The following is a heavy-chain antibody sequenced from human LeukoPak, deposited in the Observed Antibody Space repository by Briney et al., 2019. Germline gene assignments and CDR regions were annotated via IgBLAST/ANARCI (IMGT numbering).Heavy chain of an antibody. J-gene: IGHJ4*02. V-gene: IGHV1-3*01. Sequence: GASVKVSCKASGYTFTSYAMHWVRQAPGQRLEWMGWINAGNGNTKYSQKFQGRVTITRDTSASTAYMELSSLKASDTAMYYCARRGYYDFWSGYYTWLNAGPYYFDYWGQGTLVTVSS. CDR1: GYTFTSYA. CDR3: ARRGYYDFWSGYYTWLNAGPYYFDY. CDR2: INAGNGNT. D-gene: IGHD3-3*01.